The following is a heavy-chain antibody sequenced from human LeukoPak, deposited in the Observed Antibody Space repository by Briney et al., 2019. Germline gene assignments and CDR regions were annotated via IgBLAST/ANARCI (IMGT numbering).Heavy chain of an antibody. J-gene: IGHJ5*02. CDR2: IYSAGSA. CDR3: ASLYCSRGSCAFDV. D-gene: IGHD2-15*01. V-gene: IGHV3-66*01. CDR1: GFAISANY. Sequence: GGSLRLSCAASGFAISANYMTWVRQSPGPGLDWVSLIYSAGSADSADSVKGRFTISKDNSKNTVFLQLNSLRAEDTAMYYCASLYCSRGSCAFDVWGQGTLVTVSS.